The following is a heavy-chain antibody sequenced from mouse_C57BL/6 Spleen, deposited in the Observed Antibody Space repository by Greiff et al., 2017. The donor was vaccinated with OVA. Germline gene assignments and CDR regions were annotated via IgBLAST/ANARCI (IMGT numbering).Heavy chain of an antibody. J-gene: IGHJ1*03. CDR1: PFTDYE. CDR2: IDPETGGT. Sequence: VQLQQSGAELVRPGASVTLSYPFTDYEMHWVKQTPVHGLEWIGAIDPETGGTAYNQKYKGKAILATDKSSSTAYMEFRSLTSEDSAVYYCTRLTTARYFDVWGTGTTVTVSS. V-gene: IGHV1-15*01. D-gene: IGHD1-2*01. CDR3: TRLTTARYFDV.